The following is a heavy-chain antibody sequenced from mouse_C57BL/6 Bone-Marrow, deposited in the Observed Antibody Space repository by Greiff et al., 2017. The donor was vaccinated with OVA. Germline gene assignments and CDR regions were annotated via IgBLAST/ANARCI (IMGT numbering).Heavy chain of an antibody. J-gene: IGHJ2*01. CDR3: TRNCYDYDGSY. Sequence: QVQLQQSGAELVRPGASVTLSCKASGYTFTDYEMHWVKQTPVHGLEWIGAIDPETGGTAYNQKFKGKAILTADKSSSTAYMELRSLTSEDSAVYYCTRNCYDYDGSYWGQGTTLTVSS. CDR1: GYTFTDYE. CDR2: IDPETGGT. D-gene: IGHD2-4*01. V-gene: IGHV1-15*01.